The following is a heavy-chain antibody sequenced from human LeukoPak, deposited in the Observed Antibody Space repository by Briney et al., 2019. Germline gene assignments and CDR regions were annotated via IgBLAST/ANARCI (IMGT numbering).Heavy chain of an antibody. J-gene: IGHJ4*02. D-gene: IGHD3-9*01. CDR2: IYYSGRT. CDR3: ASAYYDILGGHFDY. Sequence: SETLSLTCTVSYCSISDICYYWVWIRQPPGKGLEWIGSIYYSGRTYYNSSLKSRVTVSVDTSKNQFSLKVTSVTAADTAVYYCASAYYDILGGHFDYWGQGTLVTVSS. CDR1: YCSISDICYY. V-gene: IGHV4-39*07.